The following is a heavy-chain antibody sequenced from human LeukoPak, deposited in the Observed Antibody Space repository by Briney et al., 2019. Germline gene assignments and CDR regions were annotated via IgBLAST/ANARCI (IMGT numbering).Heavy chain of an antibody. J-gene: IGHJ5*02. Sequence: AESLKISSKGAGYSFTSYWIAWVRQMPAEDLEWMGVIYPGDSDTSYSPSFKGQVTISADTSINPVSLQLSSLNASDTAVYYCARRYCSSGHCYAGGLFDPWSQGTLVTVSS. D-gene: IGHD2-15*01. CDR2: IYPGDSDT. V-gene: IGHV5-51*01. CDR1: GYSFTSYW. CDR3: ARRYCSSGHCYAGGLFDP.